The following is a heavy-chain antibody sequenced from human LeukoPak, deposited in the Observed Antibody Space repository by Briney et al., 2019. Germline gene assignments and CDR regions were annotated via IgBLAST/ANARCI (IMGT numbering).Heavy chain of an antibody. Sequence: ASVKVSCKASGYTFTDYYIHWVRQAPGQGLEWMGWLNPNSGDTKDALKFQGRVTMTRDTSINTAYMELSRLTSDDTAVYYCARGTTHLWFGEGGNALDIWGQGTMVTVSS. CDR2: LNPNSGDT. V-gene: IGHV1-2*02. D-gene: IGHD3-10*01. CDR1: GYTFTDYY. J-gene: IGHJ3*02. CDR3: ARGTTHLWFGEGGNALDI.